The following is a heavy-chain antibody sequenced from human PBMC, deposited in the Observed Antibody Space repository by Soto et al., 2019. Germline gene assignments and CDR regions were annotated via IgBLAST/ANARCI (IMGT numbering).Heavy chain of an antibody. Sequence: GASVKVSCKASGYTFTSYAMHWVRQAPGQRLEWMGWINAGNGNTKYSQKFQGRVTITRDTSASTAYMELSSLRSEDTAVYYCARVSSSSWYMFDYWGQGTLVTVSS. CDR2: INAGNGNT. J-gene: IGHJ4*02. CDR1: GYTFTSYA. D-gene: IGHD6-13*01. V-gene: IGHV1-3*01. CDR3: ARVSSSSWYMFDY.